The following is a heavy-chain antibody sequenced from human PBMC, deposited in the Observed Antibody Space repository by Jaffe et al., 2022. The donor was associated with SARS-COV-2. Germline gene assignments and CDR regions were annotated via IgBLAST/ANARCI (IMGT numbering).Heavy chain of an antibody. V-gene: IGHV1-69*01. Sequence: QVQLVQSGAEVKKPGSSVKVSCKASGGTFSSYAISWVRQAPGQGLEWMGGIIPIFGTANYAQKFQGRVTITADESTSTAYMELSSLRSEDTAVYYCASTVGYYQLLPPYYYGMDVWGQGTTVTVSS. CDR2: IIPIFGTA. D-gene: IGHD2-2*01. J-gene: IGHJ6*02. CDR1: GGTFSSYA. CDR3: ASTVGYYQLLPPYYYGMDV.